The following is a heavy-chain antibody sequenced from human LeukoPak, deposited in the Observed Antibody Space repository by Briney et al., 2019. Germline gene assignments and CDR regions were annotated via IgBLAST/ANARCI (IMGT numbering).Heavy chain of an antibody. D-gene: IGHD3-3*01. CDR3: ARALFGVVNNWLDP. CDR1: GFTFSSYA. J-gene: IGHJ5*02. V-gene: IGHV3-30*01. Sequence: GGSLRLSCAASGFTFSSYAMHWVRQAPGKGLEWVAVISYDGSNKCYADSVKGRFTISRDNSKNTLYLQMNSLRAEDTAVYYCARALFGVVNNWLDPWGQGTLVTVSS. CDR2: ISYDGSNK.